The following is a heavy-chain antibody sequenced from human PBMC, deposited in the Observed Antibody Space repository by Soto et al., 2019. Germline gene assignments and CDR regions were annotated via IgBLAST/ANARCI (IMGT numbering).Heavy chain of an antibody. J-gene: IGHJ6*03. D-gene: IGHD3-22*01. V-gene: IGHV4-59*08. CDR2: INYNGNT. CDR3: AGGGSIVVATRRLMDV. CDR1: GASIRSHY. Sequence: QVQLQESGPGLVKPSETLSLTCTVSGASIRSHYWSWIRQAPGQGLEWIANINYNGNTNYNPSLKSRVTISVDTSKNQFSLTVISVTAADTAVYYCAGGGSIVVATRRLMDVWGRGTTVTVSS.